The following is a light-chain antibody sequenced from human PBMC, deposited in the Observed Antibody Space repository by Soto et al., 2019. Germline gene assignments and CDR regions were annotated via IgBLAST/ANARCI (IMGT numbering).Light chain of an antibody. V-gene: IGKV1-5*01. CDR1: QSISSW. Sequence: DIQMTQSPSTVSACVVDRVTITCGASQSISSWLAWYQQKPGKAPKLLIYDASNLESGVPSRFSGSGSGTEFTLTISSLQPDDFATYYCQQYNSYPITFGQGTRLEIK. J-gene: IGKJ5*01. CDR3: QQYNSYPIT. CDR2: DAS.